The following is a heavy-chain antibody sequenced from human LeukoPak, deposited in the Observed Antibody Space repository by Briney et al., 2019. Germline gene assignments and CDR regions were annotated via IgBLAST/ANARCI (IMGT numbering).Heavy chain of an antibody. D-gene: IGHD3-10*01. J-gene: IGHJ4*01. CDR2: IYSGDTT. Sequence: GGSQRLFCAASGFTVSTNYMSWVSQAPGKGLEWVSVIYSGDTTFYADSVRGKFTISRDNSKNTLYLQMNSLRAEDTAVYYCASILRSSSGYYFDYWGQGTAVTVPS. CDR3: ASILRSSSGYYFDY. V-gene: IGHV3-66*01. CDR1: GFTVSTNY.